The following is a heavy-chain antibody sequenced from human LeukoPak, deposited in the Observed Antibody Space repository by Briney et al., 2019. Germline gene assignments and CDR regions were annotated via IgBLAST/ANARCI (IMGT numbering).Heavy chain of an antibody. CDR2: IGPIGVYT. Sequence: GGSLRLSCAASGFTFSDYAMHWVRRAPGKGLEFVSVIGPIGVYTYYANSVKGRFTIYRDNSKSTVSLQMGSLRDEDMAVYYCARSPPGRTNWHYYDYWGRGTLVTVSS. CDR3: ARSPPGRTNWHYYDY. J-gene: IGHJ4*02. V-gene: IGHV3-64*01. CDR1: GFTFSDYA. D-gene: IGHD2-2*01.